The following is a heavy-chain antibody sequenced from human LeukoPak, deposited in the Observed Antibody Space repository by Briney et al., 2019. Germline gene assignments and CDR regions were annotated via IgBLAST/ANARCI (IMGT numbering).Heavy chain of an antibody. V-gene: IGHV4-61*02. CDR1: GGSISSGNYY. D-gene: IGHD3-22*01. Sequence: SETLSLTCTVSGGSISSGNYYWGWIRQPAGKGLEWIGRMSTSGSTTYNPSLKSRVTISLDTSKNQFSLKLSSVTAADTALYYCVREAYYFDSSGYWDAFDIWGQGTMVTVSS. J-gene: IGHJ3*02. CDR3: VREAYYFDSSGYWDAFDI. CDR2: MSTSGST.